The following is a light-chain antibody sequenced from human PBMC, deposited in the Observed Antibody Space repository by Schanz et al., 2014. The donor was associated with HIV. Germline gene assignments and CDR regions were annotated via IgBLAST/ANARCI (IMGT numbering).Light chain of an antibody. CDR1: NSNIGATSH. Sequence: QSVLTQPPSVSGAPGQGVTISCTGSNSNIGATSHVHWYQQLPGTAPKLLIYGNSNRPSGVPDRFSGSKSGTSASLAITGLQAEDEADYYCQSYDSSLSGSVFGGGTQLTVL. J-gene: IGLJ7*01. V-gene: IGLV1-40*01. CDR2: GNS. CDR3: QSYDSSLSGSV.